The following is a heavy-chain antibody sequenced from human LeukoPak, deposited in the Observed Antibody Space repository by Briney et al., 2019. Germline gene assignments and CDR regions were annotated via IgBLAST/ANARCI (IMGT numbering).Heavy chain of an antibody. CDR3: ARITYYYDSSGYIFDY. V-gene: IGHV4-59*08. CDR2: IYYSGST. J-gene: IGHJ4*02. D-gene: IGHD3-22*01. Sequence: SETLSLTCTVSGGSINSYYWSWIRQPPGKGLEWIGYIYYSGSTNYNPSLKSRVTISVDTSKNQFSLKLSSVTAADTAVYYCARITYYYDSSGYIFDYWGQGTLVTVSS. CDR1: GGSINSYY.